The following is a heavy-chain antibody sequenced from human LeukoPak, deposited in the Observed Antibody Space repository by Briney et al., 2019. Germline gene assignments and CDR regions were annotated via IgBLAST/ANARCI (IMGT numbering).Heavy chain of an antibody. CDR1: GWTFSSYA. Sequence: PGGSLRLSCAASGWTFSSYAMSWVRQAPGKGLEWVSTINRSGGSTYYADSVEGRFTISRDNSKNTLYLQMNSLRAEDTAVYYCAKDFDRQNWVATTYFYWGQGTLVTVSS. CDR2: INRSGGST. D-gene: IGHD2-15*01. CDR3: AKDFDRQNWVATTYFY. J-gene: IGHJ4*02. V-gene: IGHV3-23*01.